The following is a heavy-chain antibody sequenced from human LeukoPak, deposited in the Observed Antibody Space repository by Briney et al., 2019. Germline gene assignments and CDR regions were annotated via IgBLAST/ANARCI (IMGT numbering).Heavy chain of an antibody. D-gene: IGHD3-10*01. CDR3: ARAPPSYYYGSGSFDY. Sequence: ASVKVSCKASGYTFTGYYMRWVRQAPGQGLEWMGWINPNSGGTNYAQKFQGWVTMTRDTSISTAYMELSRLRSDDTAVYYCARAPPSYYYGSGSFDYWGQGTLVTVSS. J-gene: IGHJ4*02. CDR1: GYTFTGYY. V-gene: IGHV1-2*04. CDR2: INPNSGGT.